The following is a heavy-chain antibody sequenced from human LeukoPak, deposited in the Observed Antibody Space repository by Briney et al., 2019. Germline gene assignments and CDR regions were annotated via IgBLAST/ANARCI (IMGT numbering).Heavy chain of an antibody. CDR3: ASVGSDYDYVWGSQTGY. CDR1: GFTFSDYY. Sequence: PGGSLRLSCAASGFTFSDYYMSWIRQAPGKGLEWVSYISSSGSTIYYADSVKGRFTISRDNANNSLYLQMNSLRAEDTAVYYCASVGSDYDYVWGSQTGYWGQGTLVTVSS. CDR2: ISSSGSTI. V-gene: IGHV3-11*04. D-gene: IGHD3-16*01. J-gene: IGHJ4*02.